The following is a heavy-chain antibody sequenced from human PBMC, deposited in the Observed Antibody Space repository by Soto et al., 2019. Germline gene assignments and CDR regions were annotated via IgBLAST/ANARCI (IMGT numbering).Heavy chain of an antibody. CDR2: ISGGGGST. J-gene: IGHJ4*02. CDR3: ARAQYGIAVAVFDY. D-gene: IGHD6-19*01. V-gene: IGHV3-23*01. Sequence: PGGSLRLSCAASGFTFSSYGMSWVRQAPGKGLEWVSAISGGGGSTYYADSVKGRFTISRDNSKNTLYLQMNSLRAEDTAVYYCARAQYGIAVAVFDYWGQGTLVTVSS. CDR1: GFTFSSYG.